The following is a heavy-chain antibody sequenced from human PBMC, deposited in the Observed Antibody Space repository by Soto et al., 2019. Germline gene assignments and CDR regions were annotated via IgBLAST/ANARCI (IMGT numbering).Heavy chain of an antibody. CDR3: ARGSHPRELLWFGELLPPHSLNYYGMDV. CDR1: GYTFTSYG. V-gene: IGHV1-18*01. CDR2: ISAYNGNT. J-gene: IGHJ6*02. Sequence: WASVKVSCKASGYTFTSYGISCVRQAPGQVLEWMGWISAYNGNTNYAQKLQGRVTMTTDTSTSTVYMELRSLRSDDTAVYYCARGSHPRELLWFGELLPPHSLNYYGMDVWGQGTTVTVSS. D-gene: IGHD3-10*01.